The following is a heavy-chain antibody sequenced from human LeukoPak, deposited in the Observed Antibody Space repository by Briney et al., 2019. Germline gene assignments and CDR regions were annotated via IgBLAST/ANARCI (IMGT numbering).Heavy chain of an antibody. D-gene: IGHD5-12*01. Sequence: PGGSLRLSCAASGFTFSNTWMNWVRQAPGKGLEWDGRIKSEIDGGATDYAAPVQGRFTISRDDSQATLYLQMNSLKTEDTAVYYCTTGGSVIVAGTRAFDIWGQGTMVTVSS. CDR1: GFTFSNTW. CDR2: IKSEIDGGAT. V-gene: IGHV3-15*07. J-gene: IGHJ3*02. CDR3: TTGGSVIVAGTRAFDI.